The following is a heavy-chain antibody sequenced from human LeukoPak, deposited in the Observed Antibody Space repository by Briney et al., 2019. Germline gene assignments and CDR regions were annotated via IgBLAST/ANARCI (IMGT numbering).Heavy chain of an antibody. Sequence: AASVKVSCKASGYTFTGYYMHWVRQAPGQGLEWMGWINPNSGGTNYAQKFQGRVTMTRDTSISTAYMELSRLRSDDTAVYYCARAGVVVVAATGVASNWFDPWGQGTLVTVSS. D-gene: IGHD2-15*01. CDR2: INPNSGGT. V-gene: IGHV1-2*02. CDR1: GYTFTGYY. J-gene: IGHJ5*02. CDR3: ARAGVVVVAATGVASNWFDP.